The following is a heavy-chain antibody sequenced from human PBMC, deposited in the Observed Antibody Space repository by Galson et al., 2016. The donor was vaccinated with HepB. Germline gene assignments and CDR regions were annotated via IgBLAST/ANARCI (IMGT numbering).Heavy chain of an antibody. D-gene: IGHD3-10*01. CDR2: IGTAGDA. CDR1: GFTFSSFD. Sequence: SLRLSCAASGFTFSSFDMHWVRQPTGKGLEWVSGIGTAGDASYAGSVMGRVTISREDAKNSLYLQITSRRDGDTAVYYCARAKIIKPYSDSGGYSAYYYAVNVWGQGTTVTVSS. J-gene: IGHJ6*02. CDR3: ARAKIIKPYSDSGGYSAYYYAVNV. V-gene: IGHV3-13*01.